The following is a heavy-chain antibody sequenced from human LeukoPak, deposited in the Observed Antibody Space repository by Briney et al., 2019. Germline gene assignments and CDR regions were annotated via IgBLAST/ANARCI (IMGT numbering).Heavy chain of an antibody. Sequence: GGSLRLSCAASGFTFSSYGMHWVRQAPGKGLEWVASITNNGSNKYYADSVKGRFTISRDNSKNTLYLQMNSLSAEDTAVYYCAKDLGGGMIVVVGIDYWGPGTLVTVSS. D-gene: IGHD3-22*01. J-gene: IGHJ4*02. V-gene: IGHV3-30*18. CDR3: AKDLGGGMIVVVGIDY. CDR1: GFTFSSYG. CDR2: ITNNGSNK.